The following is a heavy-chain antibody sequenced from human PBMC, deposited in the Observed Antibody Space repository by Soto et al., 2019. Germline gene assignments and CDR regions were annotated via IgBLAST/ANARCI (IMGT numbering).Heavy chain of an antibody. CDR1: GFTFSSYA. Sequence: EVQLLESGGGLVQPGRSLRLSCAASGFTFSSYAMSWVRQAPGKGLEWVSAISRSGGTTYYAASVKGRFTISRDNSKNTLLLQMNSLRAEDTGVYYCAKFFVGTGGSSGWPWTFHYWGQGTLVTVSS. D-gene: IGHD6-25*01. CDR3: AKFFVGTGGSSGWPWTFHY. CDR2: ISRSGGTT. V-gene: IGHV3-23*01. J-gene: IGHJ4*02.